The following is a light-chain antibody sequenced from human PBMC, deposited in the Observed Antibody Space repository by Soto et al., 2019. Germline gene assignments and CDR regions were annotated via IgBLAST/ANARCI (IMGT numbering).Light chain of an antibody. V-gene: IGKV3-20*01. CDR2: GTS. CDR1: QSVDSNY. J-gene: IGKJ2*01. CDR3: QQYGSSIYT. Sequence: ENVLTQSPGTLSLSPGERATLSCRASQSVDSNYLAWYQHKPGQPPRLLIYGTSSMATGIPDRFSGSGSGTDFILTINRLEPEDFAVYYCQQYGSSIYTFGQGTRLEIK.